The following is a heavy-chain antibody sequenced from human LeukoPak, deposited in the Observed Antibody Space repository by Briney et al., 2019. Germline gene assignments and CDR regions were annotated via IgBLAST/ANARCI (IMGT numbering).Heavy chain of an antibody. CDR3: ARADNYDFAALDAFDI. CDR1: GGTFSSYA. Sequence: SVKVSCKPPGGTFSSYAISWVRQAPGQGLEWMGGIIPIFGTANYAQNFQGRVTITADESTSTAYMELSSLRSEDTAVYYCARADNYDFAALDAFDIWGQGTMVTVSS. D-gene: IGHD3-3*01. CDR2: IIPIFGTA. J-gene: IGHJ3*02. V-gene: IGHV1-69*13.